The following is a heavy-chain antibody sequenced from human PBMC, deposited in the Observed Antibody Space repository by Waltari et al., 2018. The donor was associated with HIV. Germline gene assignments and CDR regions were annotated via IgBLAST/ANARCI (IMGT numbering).Heavy chain of an antibody. D-gene: IGHD6-13*01. CDR2: VFHSGST. Sequence: QVQLQESGPGLVKPSDTLSLTCAVSHFSISSGHYWGWIRQSPGKGLAGIGSVFHSGSTFYKPSLRSRVSIAVDTSKNQFSLKLTAVTAADTAAYYWARQPAPDSTWFQIYFDYWGQGTVVTVSS. CDR3: ARQPAPDSTWFQIYFDY. CDR1: HFSISSGHY. V-gene: IGHV4-38-2*01. J-gene: IGHJ4*02.